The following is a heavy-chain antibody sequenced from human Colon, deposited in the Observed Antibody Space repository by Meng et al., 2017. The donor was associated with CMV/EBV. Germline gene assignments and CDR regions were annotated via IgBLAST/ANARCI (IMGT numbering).Heavy chain of an antibody. J-gene: IGHJ4*02. Sequence: GESLKISCAASGFTFSMYWMHWVRQVPGKGLVWVSRISSDGITNYADSVKGRFTISRDNAKNTLYLQMNSLRAEDTAIYYCAKDMWGLGDYWGQGTLVTVSS. D-gene: IGHD7-27*01. CDR3: AKDMWGLGDY. CDR2: ISSDGIT. V-gene: IGHV3-74*01. CDR1: GFTFSMYW.